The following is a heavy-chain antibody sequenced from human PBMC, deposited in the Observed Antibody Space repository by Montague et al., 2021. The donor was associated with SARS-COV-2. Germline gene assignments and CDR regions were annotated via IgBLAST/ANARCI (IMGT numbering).Heavy chain of an antibody. D-gene: IGHD5-12*01. CDR1: GFTVSSNY. V-gene: IGHV3-53*04. J-gene: IGHJ3*02. CDR3: ARVQGYSGYDGAFDI. CDR2: IYSGDST. Sequence: SRRLSWSASGFTVSSNYMSWVRQAPGKGLEWVSVIYSGDSTYYADSVKGRFTISRHNSKNTLYLQMNSLRAEDTAVYYCARVQGYSGYDGAFDIWGQGTMVTVSS.